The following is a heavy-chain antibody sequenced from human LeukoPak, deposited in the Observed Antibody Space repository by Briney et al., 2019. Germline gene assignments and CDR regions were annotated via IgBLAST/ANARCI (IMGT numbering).Heavy chain of an antibody. V-gene: IGHV1-69*04. CDR1: GDTFSSCA. CDR3: SREESCGGELPNDALDS. CDR2: IIHLLGCT. D-gene: IGHD3-16*01. J-gene: IGHJ3*02. Sequence: ASVTVSCTASGDTFSSCAYNWVRQAPGQGLDWVGRIIHLLGCTNYAQTVQDRVTMTADKSTKTQYMEMSSLRSEARAVYYCSREESCGGELPNDALDSWGQGTMVTVSS.